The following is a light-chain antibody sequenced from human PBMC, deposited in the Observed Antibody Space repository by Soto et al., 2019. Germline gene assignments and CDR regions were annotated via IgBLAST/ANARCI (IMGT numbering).Light chain of an antibody. J-gene: IGKJ4*01. V-gene: IGKV3-20*01. Sequence: EIVLTQSPGTLSLSPGERATLSCRASQSVSSSFLAWYQQKPGQAPRLLIFGVSTRATGIPDRFSGSGSGTDFTLTISRLEPEDFALYYCQQYGNSPLTFGGGTKVDIK. CDR2: GVS. CDR3: QQYGNSPLT. CDR1: QSVSSSF.